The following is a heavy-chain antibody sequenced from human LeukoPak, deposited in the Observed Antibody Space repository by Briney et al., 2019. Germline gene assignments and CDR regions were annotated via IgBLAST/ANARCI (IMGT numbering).Heavy chain of an antibody. D-gene: IGHD3-9*01. Sequence: GGSLRLSCAASGFTFSSYGMHWVRQAPGKGLEWVAVISYDGSKKYYADSVKGRFTISRDNAKNSLYLQMNSLRAEDTAVYYCARGSREIDILTGYHLRKFDHWGQGTLVTVSS. V-gene: IGHV3-30*03. CDR1: GFTFSSYG. J-gene: IGHJ4*02. CDR3: ARGSREIDILTGYHLRKFDH. CDR2: ISYDGSKK.